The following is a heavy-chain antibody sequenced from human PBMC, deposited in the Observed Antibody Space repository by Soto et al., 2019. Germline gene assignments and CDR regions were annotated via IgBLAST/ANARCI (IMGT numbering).Heavy chain of an antibody. J-gene: IGHJ6*02. Sequence: QVQLTQSGAEVKKPGASVRISCKAAANTLSDSYVPLVRQSPGQRLEWLGLIDPHGGTTTYTQRFQGRVSMTRDTSANTVYVEVGSLRSEDTAVYYCARGYVSREIPNHDYSGFDVWGQGTTVIVSS. CDR1: ANTLSDSY. CDR3: ARGYVSREIPNHDYSGFDV. V-gene: IGHV1-46*01. CDR2: IDPHGGTT. D-gene: IGHD2-15*01.